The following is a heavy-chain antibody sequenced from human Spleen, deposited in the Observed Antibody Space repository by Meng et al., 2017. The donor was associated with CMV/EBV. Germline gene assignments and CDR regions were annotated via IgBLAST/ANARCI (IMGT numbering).Heavy chain of an antibody. CDR2: ISSSSSYI. D-gene: IGHD3-10*01. Sequence: GGSLRLSCAASGFTFSSYAMHWVRQAPGKGLEWVSSISSSSSYIYYADSVKGRFTISRDNAKNSLYLQMNSLRAEDTAVYYCARAAGVLYGMDVWGQGTTVTVSS. CDR3: ARAAGVLYGMDV. CDR1: GFTFSSYA. J-gene: IGHJ6*02. V-gene: IGHV3-21*01.